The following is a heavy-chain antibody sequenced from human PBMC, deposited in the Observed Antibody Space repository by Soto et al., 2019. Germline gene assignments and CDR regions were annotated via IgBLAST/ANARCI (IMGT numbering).Heavy chain of an antibody. D-gene: IGHD1-26*01. CDR2: ISYDGSNK. CDR3: AKGGLPNYFDY. V-gene: IGHV3-30*18. Sequence: QVQLVESGGGVVQPGRSLRLSCAASGFTFSSYGMHWVRQAPGKGLEWVAVISYDGSNKYYADSVKGRFTISRDNAKNTPYLQMNSLRAEDTAVYYCAKGGLPNYFDYWGQGTLGTVSS. CDR1: GFTFSSYG. J-gene: IGHJ4*02.